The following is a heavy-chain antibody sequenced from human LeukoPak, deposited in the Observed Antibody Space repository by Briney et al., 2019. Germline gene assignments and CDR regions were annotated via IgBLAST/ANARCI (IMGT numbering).Heavy chain of an antibody. V-gene: IGHV3-23*01. Sequence: GGSLRLSCAASGFTFSSYAMSWVRQAPGKGLEWVSGISGSGGSTYYADSVKGRFTISRDNSKNTLYLQMNGLRAEDTAVYYCARWKYSNYIYYFDYWGQGTLVTVSS. J-gene: IGHJ4*02. CDR1: GFTFSSYA. CDR3: ARWKYSNYIYYFDY. D-gene: IGHD4-11*01. CDR2: ISGSGGST.